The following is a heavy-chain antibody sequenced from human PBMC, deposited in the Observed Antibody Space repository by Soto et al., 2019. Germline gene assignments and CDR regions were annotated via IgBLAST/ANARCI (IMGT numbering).Heavy chain of an antibody. CDR3: TKGASGYGNFDY. V-gene: IGHV3-74*01. J-gene: IGHJ4*02. CDR2: FISDGSSI. CDR1: GFSFSTC. D-gene: IGHD5-12*01. Sequence: EVQLVESGGGVVKPGGSLRLSCAASGFSFSTCMHWVRQAPGKGLLWLSRFISDGSSITYADSVKGRFIVSRDNAKNKLKLQINSLIAEDTAVYYCTKGASGYGNFDYWGQGVLLTVSS.